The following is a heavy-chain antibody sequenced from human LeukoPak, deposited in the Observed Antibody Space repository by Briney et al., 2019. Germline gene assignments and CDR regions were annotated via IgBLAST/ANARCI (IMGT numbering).Heavy chain of an antibody. Sequence: PGGSLRLSCAASGFTFSSYAMGWIRQPPGKGLEWIGSIYYSGSTYYNPSLKSRVTISVDTSKNQFSLKLSSVTAADTAVYYCARRLGMITFGGVIVGSFDYWGQGTLVTVSS. CDR2: IYYSGST. V-gene: IGHV4-39*01. CDR1: GFTFSSYA. J-gene: IGHJ4*02. D-gene: IGHD3-16*02. CDR3: ARRLGMITFGGVIVGSFDY.